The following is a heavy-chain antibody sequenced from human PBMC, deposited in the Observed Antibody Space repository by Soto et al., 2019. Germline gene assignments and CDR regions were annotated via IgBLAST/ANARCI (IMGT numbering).Heavy chain of an antibody. V-gene: IGHV4-59*01. CDR3: ARVLYRRDGYNCWFDP. Sequence: PSETLSLTCTVSGGSMRNYFWTWIRQPPGKGLEWIGYIHYSGTTSFFPSYNPSLKSRVTISVDTSKNQFSLKLSPVTAADTAVYYCARVLYRRDGYNCWFDPWGQGTLVTVSS. CDR1: GGSMRNYF. D-gene: IGHD5-12*01. CDR2: IHYSGTT. J-gene: IGHJ5*02.